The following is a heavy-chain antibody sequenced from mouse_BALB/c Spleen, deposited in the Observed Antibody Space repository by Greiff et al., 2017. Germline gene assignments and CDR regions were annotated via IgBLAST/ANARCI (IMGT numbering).Heavy chain of an antibody. Sequence: EVQGVESGGGLVKPGGSLKLSCAASGFTFSSYAMSWVRQTPEKRLEWVASISSGGSTYYPDSVKGRFTISRDNARNILYLQMSSLRSEDTAMYYCARGPDYYAMDYWGQGTSVTVSS. CDR2: ISSGGST. CDR3: ARGPDYYAMDY. CDR1: GFTFSSYA. V-gene: IGHV5-6-5*01. J-gene: IGHJ4*01.